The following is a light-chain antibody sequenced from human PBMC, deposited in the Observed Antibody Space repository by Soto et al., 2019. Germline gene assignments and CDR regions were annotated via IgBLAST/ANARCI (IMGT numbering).Light chain of an antibody. V-gene: IGKV3-20*01. Sequence: EIVLTQSPGTLSLSPWERATLWCWSSQSVSNNYLAWYQQKPGQAPRLLIYGASNRATGIPDRFSGSGSGTDFTLTISRLEPEDFAVYYCQQYGSSGTFGQGTKVDI. CDR1: QSVSNNY. CDR3: QQYGSSGT. CDR2: GAS. J-gene: IGKJ1*01.